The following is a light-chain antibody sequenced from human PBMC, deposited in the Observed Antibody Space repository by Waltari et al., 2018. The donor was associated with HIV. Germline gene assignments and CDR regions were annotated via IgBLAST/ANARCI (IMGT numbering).Light chain of an antibody. CDR2: DLT. CDR1: SSDVGGYNY. Sequence: QSALTQPRSVSGSPGQSVTISCTRPSSDVGGYNYVSWYQQLPGKAPKLMIYDLTERPSGVPDRFSGSKSGNTASLTISGLQAEDEADYYCCSFAGSYTWLFGGGTKLTVL. J-gene: IGLJ2*01. CDR3: CSFAGSYTWL. V-gene: IGLV2-11*01.